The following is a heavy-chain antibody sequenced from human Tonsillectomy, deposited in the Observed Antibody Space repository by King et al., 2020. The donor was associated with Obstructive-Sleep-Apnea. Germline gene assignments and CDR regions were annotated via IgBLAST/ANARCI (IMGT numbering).Heavy chain of an antibody. V-gene: IGHV3-15*01. D-gene: IGHD3-22*01. J-gene: IGHJ6*02. CDR2: VKTKTDGETT. CDR1: GFTFNNDW. Sequence: VQLVESGGGLVKPGGSLRLSCAASGFTFNNDWMSWVRQAPGKGLEWVGRVKTKTDGETTDYAAPVKGRFIISRDDSKNTLYLQMNSLKTEDTAVYYCNTDPPYDSSGYYYYYYAIDVWGQGTTVTVS. CDR3: NTDPPYDSSGYYYYYYAIDV.